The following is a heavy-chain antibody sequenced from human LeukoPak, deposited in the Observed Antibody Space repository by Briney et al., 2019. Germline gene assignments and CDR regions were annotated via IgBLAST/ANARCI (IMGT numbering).Heavy chain of an antibody. J-gene: IGHJ4*02. V-gene: IGHV4-30-4*01. CDR1: GGSISSGDYY. CDR3: ARVMGVTTLYYFDY. Sequence: PSETLSLTCTVSGGSISSGDYYWSWIRQPPGTGLEWIGYIYHSGSTYYNPSLKSRVTISVDTSKNQFSLKLSSVTAADTAVYYCARVMGVTTLYYFDYWGQGTLVTVSS. D-gene: IGHD3-16*01. CDR2: IYHSGST.